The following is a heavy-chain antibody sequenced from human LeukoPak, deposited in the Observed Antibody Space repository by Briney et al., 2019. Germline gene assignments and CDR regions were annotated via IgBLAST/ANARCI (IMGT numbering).Heavy chain of an antibody. Sequence: GGSLRLSCAASGFTFSTYSMIWVRQAPGKGREWVSSITSSSRYIYYADSVKGRFTISRDNAKSSLYLQMNSLRAEDTAVYYCARHVVAVGFDYWGQGTLVTVSS. V-gene: IGHV3-21*01. CDR2: ITSSSRYI. CDR1: GFTFSTYS. J-gene: IGHJ4*02. CDR3: ARHVVAVGFDY. D-gene: IGHD3-22*01.